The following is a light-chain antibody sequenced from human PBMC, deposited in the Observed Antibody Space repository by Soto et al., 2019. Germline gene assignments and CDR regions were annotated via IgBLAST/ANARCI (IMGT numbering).Light chain of an antibody. CDR3: QHYGSSWT. Sequence: EIVLTQSPGTLSLSPGQRATLSCRASESISRDYLAWYQQRLGQAPRLLIYGASSGATGIPDRFSGSGSGTDFTLTISRLEPEDFAIYYCQHYGSSWTFGQGTKVDIK. V-gene: IGKV3-20*01. CDR1: ESISRDY. J-gene: IGKJ1*01. CDR2: GAS.